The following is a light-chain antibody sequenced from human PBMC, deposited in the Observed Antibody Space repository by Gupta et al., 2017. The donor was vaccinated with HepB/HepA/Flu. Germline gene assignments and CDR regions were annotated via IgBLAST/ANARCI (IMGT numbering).Light chain of an antibody. CDR3: QQYYNGPPFT. J-gene: IGKJ4*01. CDR2: GAS. CDR1: QSVSTS. V-gene: IGKV3-15*01. Sequence: EIVMTQSPATLSVSPGERATLSCWASQSVSTSLAWYHQKPGQAPRPLIYGASTRATGVSARFSGSGSGTEFTRTISSLQSEDFGVYYCQQYYNGPPFTFGGGTKVEI.